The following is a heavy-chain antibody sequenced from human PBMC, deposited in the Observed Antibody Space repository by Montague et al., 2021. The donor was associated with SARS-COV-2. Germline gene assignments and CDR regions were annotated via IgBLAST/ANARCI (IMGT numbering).Heavy chain of an antibody. CDR1: GFTFSSYW. V-gene: IGHV3-7*01. J-gene: IGHJ2*01. D-gene: IGHD6-19*01. Sequence: SQRLSCSASGFTFSSYWMSWVRQAPGKGLEWVANIEEDGSEKYYMDSVKGRFTISRDNAKNSLSLQMNSLRAEDTAVYYCARERQDSSGWSTYWYFDLWGRGTLVTVSS. CDR3: ARERQDSSGWSTYWYFDL. CDR2: IEEDGSEK.